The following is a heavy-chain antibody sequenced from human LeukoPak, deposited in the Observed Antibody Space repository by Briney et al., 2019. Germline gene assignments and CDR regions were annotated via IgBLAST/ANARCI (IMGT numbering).Heavy chain of an antibody. Sequence: ASVKVSCKASGYTFTSYDINWVRQATGQGLEWMGWMNPNSGNTGYAQKFQGRVTMTRNTSISTAYMELSSLRSEDTAVYYCASEVIAARRPIFDYWGQGTLVTVSS. D-gene: IGHD6-6*01. CDR3: ASEVIAARRPIFDY. CDR1: GYTFTSYD. V-gene: IGHV1-8*01. CDR2: MNPNSGNT. J-gene: IGHJ4*02.